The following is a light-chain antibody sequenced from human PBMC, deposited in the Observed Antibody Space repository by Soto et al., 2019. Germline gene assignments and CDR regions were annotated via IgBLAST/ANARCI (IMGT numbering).Light chain of an antibody. Sequence: DIPMTQSPSSLSASVGDRVTITCRASQSIRYYLNWYQQKPGKASKLLIYAASSLQSGVPSRFSGSGSGTDFTLTISSLQPEDFATYYCKQSYSTPQNTFGQGTKLEIK. J-gene: IGKJ2*01. CDR1: QSIRYY. CDR3: KQSYSTPQNT. CDR2: AAS. V-gene: IGKV1-39*01.